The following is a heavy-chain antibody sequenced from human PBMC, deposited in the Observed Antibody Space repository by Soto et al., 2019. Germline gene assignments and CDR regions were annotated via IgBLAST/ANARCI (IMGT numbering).Heavy chain of an antibody. CDR1: GFTFSSYA. D-gene: IGHD3-22*01. CDR2: ISYDGSNK. Sequence: GGSLRLSCAASGFTFSSYAMHWVRQAPGKGLEWVAVISYDGSNKYYADSVKGRFTISRDNSKNTLYLQMNSLRAEDTAVYYCARVKYYYDSSGYYDDWGQGTLVTVSS. V-gene: IGHV3-30-3*01. CDR3: ARVKYYYDSSGYYDD. J-gene: IGHJ4*02.